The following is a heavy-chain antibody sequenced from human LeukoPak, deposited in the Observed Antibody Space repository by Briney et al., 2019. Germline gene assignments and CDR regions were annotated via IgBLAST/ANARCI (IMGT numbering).Heavy chain of an antibody. D-gene: IGHD1-1*01. V-gene: IGHV3-21*01. J-gene: IGHJ6*03. Sequence: PGGSLRLSCAASGFSSSTYSMNWVRQAPGKGLEWVPSISSSSAYIYYADSVKGRFIISRDNAENSLYLQLNSLRAEDTAVYYCARDWNYYYMDVWGKGTTVTVSS. CDR1: GFSSSTYS. CDR3: ARDWNYYYMDV. CDR2: ISSSSAYI.